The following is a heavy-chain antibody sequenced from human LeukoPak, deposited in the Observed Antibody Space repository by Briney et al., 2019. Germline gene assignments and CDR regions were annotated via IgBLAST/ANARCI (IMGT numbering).Heavy chain of an antibody. J-gene: IGHJ4*02. Sequence: ASVEVSCKASGYTFTSYYMHWVRQAPGQGLEWMGIINPSGGSTSYAQKFQGRVTMTRDTSTSTVYMELSSLRSEDTAVYYCARENRVARKGIAVAGTPIPHGYWGQGTLVTVSS. D-gene: IGHD6-19*01. CDR2: INPSGGST. V-gene: IGHV1-46*01. CDR3: ARENRVARKGIAVAGTPIPHGY. CDR1: GYTFTSYY.